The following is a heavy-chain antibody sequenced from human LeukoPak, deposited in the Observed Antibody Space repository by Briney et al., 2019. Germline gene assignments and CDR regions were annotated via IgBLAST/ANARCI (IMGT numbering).Heavy chain of an antibody. V-gene: IGHV3-23*01. CDR2: ISGSASST. CDR3: ARGSPMLRGRPFDY. Sequence: GGSLRLSCAASGFTFSNYAMSWVRQAPGKGLEWVSAISGSASSTYHADSVKGRFTISRDNSKNTLYLQMNSLRAEDTAVYYCARGSPMLRGRPFDYWGQGTLVTVSS. CDR1: GFTFSNYA. D-gene: IGHD3-10*01. J-gene: IGHJ4*02.